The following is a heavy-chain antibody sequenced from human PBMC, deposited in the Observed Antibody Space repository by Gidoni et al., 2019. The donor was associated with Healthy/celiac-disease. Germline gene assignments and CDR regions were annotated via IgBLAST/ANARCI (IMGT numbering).Heavy chain of an antibody. CDR2: ISGSGGST. Sequence: GLEWVSAISGSGGSTYYADSVKGRFTISRDNSKNTLYLQMNSLRAEDTAVYYCAKGSSGWSFDYWGQGTLVTVSS. J-gene: IGHJ4*02. V-gene: IGHV3-23*01. CDR3: AKGSSGWSFDY. D-gene: IGHD6-19*01.